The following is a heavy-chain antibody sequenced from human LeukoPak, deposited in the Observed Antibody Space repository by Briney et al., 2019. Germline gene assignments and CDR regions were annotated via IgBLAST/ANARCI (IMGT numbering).Heavy chain of an antibody. CDR3: AKRYCSGGSCYSGSDY. CDR2: ISASGGGT. D-gene: IGHD2-15*01. J-gene: IGHJ4*02. CDR1: EVTFSSFA. V-gene: IGHV3-23*01. Sequence: GGSLRLSCAASEVTFSSFAMSWVRQAPGKGLEWVSAISASGGGTYYADSVKGRFTISRDNSKNTVYLQINSLRAEDTAVYYCAKRYCSGGSCYSGSDYWGQGTLVTVSS.